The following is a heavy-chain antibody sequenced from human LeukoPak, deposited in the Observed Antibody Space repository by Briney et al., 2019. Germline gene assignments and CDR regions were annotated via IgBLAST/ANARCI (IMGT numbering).Heavy chain of an antibody. CDR2: INHSGST. CDR1: GGSFSGYY. CDR3: ARGGVERYCSGGSSYGWFDP. V-gene: IGHV4-34*01. J-gene: IGHJ5*02. Sequence: SETLSLTCAVYGGSFSGYYWSWIRQPPGKGLEWIGEINHSGSTNYNPYLKSRVPISVDTSKNQFSLKLKSSPPTDPAVYYCARGGVERYCSGGSSYGWFDPWGQGSLVTVSS. D-gene: IGHD2-15*01.